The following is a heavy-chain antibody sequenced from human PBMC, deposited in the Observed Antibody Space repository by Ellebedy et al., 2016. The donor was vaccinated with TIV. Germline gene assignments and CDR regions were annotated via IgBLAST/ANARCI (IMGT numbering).Heavy chain of an antibody. CDR3: AAYSGSWYGGGDDN. D-gene: IGHD6-13*01. J-gene: IGHJ4*02. CDR2: VTPNSGYT. Sequence: AASVKVSCKASGYTFTSYDINWVRQAAGQGLEWMGWVTPNSGYTGYAQKFQGRVTMTRDASISTAYMELSSLRSEDTAMYYCAAYSGSWYGGGDDNWGQGTLVTVSS. V-gene: IGHV1-8*01. CDR1: GYTFTSYD.